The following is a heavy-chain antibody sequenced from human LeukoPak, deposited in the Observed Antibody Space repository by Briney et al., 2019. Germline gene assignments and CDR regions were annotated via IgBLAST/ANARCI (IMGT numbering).Heavy chain of an antibody. CDR1: GYTFTSYG. D-gene: IGHD2-2*01. J-gene: IGHJ5*02. Sequence: ASVKVSCKASGYTFTSYGISWVRQAPGQGLEWMGWISAYNGNASYAQKLQGRVTMTTDTSTSTAYMELRSLRSDDTAVYYCARDRVGYCSSTSCYYNWFDPWGQGTLVTVSS. CDR2: ISAYNGNA. CDR3: ARDRVGYCSSTSCYYNWFDP. V-gene: IGHV1-18*01.